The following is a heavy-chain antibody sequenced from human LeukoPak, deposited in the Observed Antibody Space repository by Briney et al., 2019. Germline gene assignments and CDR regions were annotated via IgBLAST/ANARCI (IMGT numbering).Heavy chain of an antibody. CDR2: MNTNSGNT. CDR1: GYTFTVYD. Sequence: ASVTVSCTASGYTFTVYDINWVRQAPGQGVGWMGWMNTNSGNTGYAQKFQGRVTVTRKTSISTAYMELRRRRSEDTAVYYCARGQIWFGEDYWGQGTLVTVSS. J-gene: IGHJ4*02. V-gene: IGHV1-8*01. CDR3: ARGQIWFGEDY. D-gene: IGHD3-10*01.